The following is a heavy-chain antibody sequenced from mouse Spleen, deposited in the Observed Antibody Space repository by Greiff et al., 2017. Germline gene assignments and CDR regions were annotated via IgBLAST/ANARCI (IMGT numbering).Heavy chain of an antibody. CDR2: SRNKANDYTT. V-gene: IGHV7-1*01. CDR3: ARGRSYYYGSTHWYFDV. Sequence: EVKVVESGGGLVQSGRSLRLSCATSGFTFSDFYMEWVRQAPGKGLEWIAASRNKANDYTTEYSASVKGRFIVSRDTSQSILYLQMNALRAEDTAIYYCARGRSYYYGSTHWYFDVWGTGTTVTVSS. CDR1: GFTFSDFY. D-gene: IGHD1-1*01. J-gene: IGHJ1*03.